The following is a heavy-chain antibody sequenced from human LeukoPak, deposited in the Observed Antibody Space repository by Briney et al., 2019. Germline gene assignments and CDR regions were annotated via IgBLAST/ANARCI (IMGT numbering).Heavy chain of an antibody. CDR2: ISAYNGNT. CDR3: ARTQGYSGYDHDYYYYGMDV. D-gene: IGHD5-12*01. CDR1: GYTFTSYG. J-gene: IGHJ6*02. V-gene: IGHV1-18*01. Sequence: ASVKVSCKASGYTFTSYGISWVRQAPGQGLEWMGWISAYNGNTNYAQKLQGRVTMTTDTSTSTAYMELRSLRSDDTAVYYCARTQGYSGYDHDYYYYGMDVWGQGTTVTVSS.